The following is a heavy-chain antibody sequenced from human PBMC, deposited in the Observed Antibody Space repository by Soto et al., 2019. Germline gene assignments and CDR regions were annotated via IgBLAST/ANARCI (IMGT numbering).Heavy chain of an antibody. V-gene: IGHV4-39*01. CDR3: ARGLRWTRAFDF. CDR2: MSHTGST. Sequence: QLQLQESGPGRVKPSETLSLTCSVSRGYITSSSYSWGWIRQSPGTGLQWIGSMSHTGSTFYNPSLKGRVAISVDTSKPQISLKLSSVTAADTGTYYCARGLRWTRAFDFWGQGTLVAVSS. J-gene: IGHJ4*02. D-gene: IGHD4-17*01. CDR1: RGYITSSSYS.